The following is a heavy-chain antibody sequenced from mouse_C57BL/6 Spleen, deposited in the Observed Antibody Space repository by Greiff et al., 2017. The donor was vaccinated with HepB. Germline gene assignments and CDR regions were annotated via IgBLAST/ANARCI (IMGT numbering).Heavy chain of an antibody. V-gene: IGHV14-2*01. CDR1: GFNIKDYY. J-gene: IGHJ4*01. D-gene: IGHD2-1*01. CDR3: AVIYYDYYAMDY. Sequence: EVQLQQSGAELVKPGASVKLSCTASGFNIKDYYMHWVKQRTEQGLEWIGRIDPEDGETKYAPKFPGKATITADTSSNTAYLQLSSLTSEDTAVYYCAVIYYDYYAMDYWGQGTSVTVSS. CDR2: IDPEDGET.